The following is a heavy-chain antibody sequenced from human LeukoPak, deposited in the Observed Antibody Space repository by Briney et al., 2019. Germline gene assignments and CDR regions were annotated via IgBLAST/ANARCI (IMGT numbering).Heavy chain of an antibody. Sequence: SVKVSCKASGGTFSSYAISWVRQAPGQGLEWMGGIIPIFGTANYAQKFQGRVTITTGESTSTAYMELSSLRSEDTAVYYCARVDSSGWYDAFDIWGQGTMVTVSS. CDR3: ARVDSSGWYDAFDI. CDR1: GGTFSSYA. J-gene: IGHJ3*02. D-gene: IGHD6-19*01. V-gene: IGHV1-69*05. CDR2: IIPIFGTA.